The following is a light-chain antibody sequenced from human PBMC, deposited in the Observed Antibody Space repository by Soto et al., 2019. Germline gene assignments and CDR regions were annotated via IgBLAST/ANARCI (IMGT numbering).Light chain of an antibody. CDR1: QSVSSN. Sequence: TLPQPTLSGAPGERATLSCMTSQSVSSNLAWYQQKPGQAPRLLIYGASTRATGIPARFSGSGSGTEFTLTISSLESEDFAVYYCQQYNNWPPWTFGHGTKVDIK. J-gene: IGKJ1*01. CDR3: QQYNNWPPWT. V-gene: IGKV3-15*01. CDR2: GAS.